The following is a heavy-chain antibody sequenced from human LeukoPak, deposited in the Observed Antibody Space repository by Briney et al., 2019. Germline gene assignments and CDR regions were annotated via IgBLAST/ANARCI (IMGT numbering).Heavy chain of an antibody. CDR3: ARGGALYRYDFWSGFLGYYYYGMDV. Sequence: SQTLSLTCTVSGGSISSGDYYWSWLRQPPGKGLEWIVYIYYSGSTYYNPSHKSLVTISVDTSKNQFSLKLSSVTAADTAVYYCARGGALYRYDFWSGFLGYYYYGMDVWGQGTTVTVSS. CDR2: IYYSGST. CDR1: GGSISSGDYY. V-gene: IGHV4-30-4*01. D-gene: IGHD3-3*01. J-gene: IGHJ6*02.